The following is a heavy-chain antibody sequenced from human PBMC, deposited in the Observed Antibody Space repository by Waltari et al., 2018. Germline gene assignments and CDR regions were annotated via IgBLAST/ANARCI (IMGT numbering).Heavy chain of an antibody. D-gene: IGHD6-13*01. CDR3: ARDLKGIAAAGTMVDY. CDR1: GFTFSSYS. CDR2: ISSSSSYI. J-gene: IGHJ4*02. V-gene: IGHV3-21*01. Sequence: EVQLVESGGGLVKPGGSLRLSCAASGFTFSSYSMNWVRQAPGKVLEWVSSISSSSSYIYYADPVKGRFTISRDNAKNSLYLQMNSLRAEDTAVYYCARDLKGIAAAGTMVDYWGQGTLVTVSS.